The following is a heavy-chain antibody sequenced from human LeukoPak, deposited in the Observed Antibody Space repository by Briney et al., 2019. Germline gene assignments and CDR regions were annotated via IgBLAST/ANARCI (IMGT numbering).Heavy chain of an antibody. J-gene: IGHJ4*02. CDR1: GGSISSSSYY. D-gene: IGHD3-3*01. V-gene: IGHV4-39*01. Sequence: PSETLSLTCTVSGGSISSSSYYWGWIHQPPGKGLEWIGSIYYSRSTYYNPSLKSRVTISVDTSKNQFSLKLSSVTAADTAVYYCARPNEPNYDFWRLWGQGTLVTVSS. CDR2: IYYSRST. CDR3: ARPNEPNYDFWRL.